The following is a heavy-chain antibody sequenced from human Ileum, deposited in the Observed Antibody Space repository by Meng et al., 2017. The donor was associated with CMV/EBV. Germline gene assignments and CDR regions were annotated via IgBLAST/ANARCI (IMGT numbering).Heavy chain of an antibody. J-gene: IGHJ6*02. CDR2: ISYDGINK. CDR1: GFTFSTYA. CDR3: ARDPHGMVKSDYCYGMDV. Sequence: GESLKISCAASGFTFSTYAMHWVRQAPGKGLEWVAVISYDGINKYYADSVKGRFTISRDNSKNTLYLQMNSLRAEDTAVYYCARDPHGMVKSDYCYGMDVWGQGTTVTVSS. V-gene: IGHV3-30-3*01. D-gene: IGHD5-18*01.